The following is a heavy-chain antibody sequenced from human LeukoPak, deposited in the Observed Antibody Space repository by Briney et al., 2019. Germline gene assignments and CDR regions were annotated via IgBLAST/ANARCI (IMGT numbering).Heavy chain of an antibody. CDR1: GYTLTELS. Sequence: ATVKVSCKVSGYTLTELSMHWVRQAPGKGLEWMGGFDHEAGKTIYAQNFQGRVTMTEDTSTDAAQMELSSLRSEDTAVYYCATDISDNNDGFDIWGQGTMVTVSS. D-gene: IGHD2/OR15-2a*01. V-gene: IGHV1-24*01. CDR2: FDHEAGKT. CDR3: ATDISDNNDGFDI. J-gene: IGHJ3*02.